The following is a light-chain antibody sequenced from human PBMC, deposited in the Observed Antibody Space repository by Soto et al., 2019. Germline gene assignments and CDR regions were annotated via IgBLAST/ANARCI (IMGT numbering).Light chain of an antibody. Sequence: EIVLTQSPATLSLSPGERATLSCRASQSVSSYLAGYQQKPGQAPRLLIYDASNRATGIPARFSGSGSGTEFTLHISGLEAEHFAVYYCQSRCNWGGTFGPGTKVDIK. CDR3: QSRCNWGGT. CDR1: QSVSSY. V-gene: IGKV3-11*01. J-gene: IGKJ3*01. CDR2: DAS.